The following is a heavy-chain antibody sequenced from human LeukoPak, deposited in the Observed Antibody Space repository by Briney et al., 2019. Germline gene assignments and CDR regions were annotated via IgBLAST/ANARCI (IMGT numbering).Heavy chain of an antibody. Sequence: GASVKVSCKASGYRFTGYYIHWVRQAPGQGLEWMGWINPHSGGTKFAQKFQGRVTMTRDTSICTAYMEVSRLRSDDAAVYYCAREYYDILTGSLDYWGQGTLVTVSS. J-gene: IGHJ4*02. CDR3: AREYYDILTGSLDY. V-gene: IGHV1-2*02. CDR1: GYRFTGYY. D-gene: IGHD3-9*01. CDR2: INPHSGGT.